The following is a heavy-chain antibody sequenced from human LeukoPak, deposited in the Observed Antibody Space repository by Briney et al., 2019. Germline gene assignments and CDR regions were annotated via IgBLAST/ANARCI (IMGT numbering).Heavy chain of an antibody. CDR2: IVVGSGNT. D-gene: IGHD4-17*01. Sequence: EASVKVSCKASGFTFTSSAVQWVRQARGQRLEWIGWIVVGSGNTNYAQKFQERVTITRDMSTSTAYMELSSLRSEDTAVYYCAADYGDYEYYFDYWGQGTLVTVSS. J-gene: IGHJ4*02. CDR1: GFTFTSSA. V-gene: IGHV1-58*01. CDR3: AADYGDYEYYFDY.